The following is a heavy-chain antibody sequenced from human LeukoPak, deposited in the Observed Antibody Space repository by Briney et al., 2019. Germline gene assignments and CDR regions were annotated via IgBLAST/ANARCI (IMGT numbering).Heavy chain of an antibody. J-gene: IGHJ4*02. D-gene: IGHD6-19*01. CDR3: ATSGWQYYFDY. CDR2: INSDGSSI. V-gene: IGHV3-74*01. CDR1: GFTFSSYW. Sequence: GGSLRLSCAASGFTFSSYWMHWVRQAPGKGLVWVSRINSDGSSISYADSVKGRFTISRDNAKNTLYLQMNSLRAEDTAVYYCATSGWQYYFDYWGQGTLVTVSS.